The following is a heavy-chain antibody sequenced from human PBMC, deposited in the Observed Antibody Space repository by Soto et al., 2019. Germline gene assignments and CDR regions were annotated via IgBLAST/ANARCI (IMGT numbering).Heavy chain of an antibody. J-gene: IGHJ3*01. V-gene: IGHV1-69*01. CDR3: VRDRRIYYSDPHDEFVASDYEV. CDR2: FIPIFRTL. Sequence: QVQLIQSEAEVKKPGSSVRVSCTASGGIFGSHGFSWVRQAPGQRLEWVGGFIPIFRTLTYTEKFQARVRIAADESTNTVYLELSRLTSEDTAVYYCVRDRRIYYSDPHDEFVASDYEVWGQGTMVSVSS. D-gene: IGHD3-22*01. CDR1: GGIFGSHG.